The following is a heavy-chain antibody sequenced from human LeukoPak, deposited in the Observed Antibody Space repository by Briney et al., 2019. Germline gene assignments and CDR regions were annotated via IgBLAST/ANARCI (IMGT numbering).Heavy chain of an antibody. CDR1: GGSISSGTYY. J-gene: IGHJ4*02. CDR3: ARVAAAGSVQFDY. V-gene: IGHV4-61*02. CDR2: IYYSGST. Sequence: SQTLSLTCTVSGGSISSGTYYWSWIRQPAGKGLEWIGRIYYSGSTNYNPSLKSRVTISVDTSKNQFSLKLSSVTAADTAVYYCARVAAAGSVQFDYWGQGTLVTVSS. D-gene: IGHD6-13*01.